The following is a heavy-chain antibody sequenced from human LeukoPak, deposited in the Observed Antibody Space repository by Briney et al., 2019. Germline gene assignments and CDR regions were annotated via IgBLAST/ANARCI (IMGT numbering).Heavy chain of an antibody. CDR1: GFSISSNY. Sequence: GGSLRLSCVVSGFSISSNYMSWVRQAPGKGLEWVSVIYSGGSTYYADSVKGRFTISRDNSKNTLYLQMTSLRAEDTAVYYCARDDYGRADYWGQGTLVTVSS. V-gene: IGHV3-53*01. CDR3: ARDDYGRADY. D-gene: IGHD3-10*02. CDR2: IYSGGST. J-gene: IGHJ4*02.